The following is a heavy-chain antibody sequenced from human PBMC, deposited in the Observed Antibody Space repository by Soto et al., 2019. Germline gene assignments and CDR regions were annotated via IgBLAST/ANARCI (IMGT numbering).Heavy chain of an antibody. CDR3: ARGPRRYFDWLYPHPHNWFDP. V-gene: IGHV4-38-2*02. CDR2: IFHTGTT. Sequence: PSETLSLTCTVSGGSISNGYHWAWIRQPPGMRLEWVASIFHTGTTYYNPSLTSRVTISVDTSKNQFSLKLSSVTAADTAVYYCARGPRRYFDWLYPHPHNWFDPWGQGTLVTVSS. CDR1: GGSISNGYH. J-gene: IGHJ5*02. D-gene: IGHD3-9*01.